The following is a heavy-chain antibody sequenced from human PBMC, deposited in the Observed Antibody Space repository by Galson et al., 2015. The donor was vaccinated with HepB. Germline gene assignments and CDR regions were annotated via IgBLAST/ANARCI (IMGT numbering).Heavy chain of an antibody. D-gene: IGHD5-12*01. Sequence: SLRLSCAASGLPLNRYSVNWVRQAPGKGLEWVSIISANGNTKYYADSVKGRFTISRDDLKNTVYLQMDSLRVEDTAVYYCAKDYSPDSGYDIDYWGQGTLVTVSS. CDR1: GLPLNRYS. CDR2: ISANGNTK. CDR3: AKDYSPDSGYDIDY. V-gene: IGHV3-23*01. J-gene: IGHJ4*02.